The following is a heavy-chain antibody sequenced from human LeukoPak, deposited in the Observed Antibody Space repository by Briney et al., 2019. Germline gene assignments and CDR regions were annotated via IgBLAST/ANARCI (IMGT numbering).Heavy chain of an antibody. V-gene: IGHV3-23*01. Sequence: GGSLRLSCAASGFTFSSYAMSWVRQAPGKGLEWVSAIRGSGGSTYYADSVKGRFTISRDNSKNTLYLQMNSLRAEDTAVYYCAKGYDILTGYQSWFDPWGQGTLVTVSS. CDR2: IRGSGGST. J-gene: IGHJ5*02. CDR1: GFTFSSYA. D-gene: IGHD3-9*01. CDR3: AKGYDILTGYQSWFDP.